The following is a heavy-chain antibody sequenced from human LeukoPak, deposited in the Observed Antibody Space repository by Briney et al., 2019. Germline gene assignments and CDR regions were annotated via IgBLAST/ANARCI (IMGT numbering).Heavy chain of an antibody. D-gene: IGHD3-22*01. V-gene: IGHV3-49*04. J-gene: IGHJ4*02. CDR1: GFTFGDYA. Sequence: GGSLRLSCTTSGFTFGDYAMSWVRQAPGKGLEWVGFIRSKAYGGTTEYAASVKGRFTISRDDSKSIAYLQMNSLKTEDTAVYYCTRGDYYDSSGYYFLFDYWGQGTLVTVSS. CDR3: TRGDYYDSSGYYFLFDY. CDR2: IRSKAYGGTT.